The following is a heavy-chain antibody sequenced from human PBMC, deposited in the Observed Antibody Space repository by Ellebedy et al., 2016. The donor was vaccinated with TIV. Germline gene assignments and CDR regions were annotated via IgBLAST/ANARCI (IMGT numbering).Heavy chain of an antibody. CDR1: GYTFTGYY. V-gene: IGHV1-2*02. D-gene: IGHD3-9*01. CDR2: INPNSGCT. Sequence: ASVKVSCKASGYTFTGYYMHWVRQAPGQGLEWMGWINPNSGCTNYAQKFQGRVTMTRDTSISTAYMELSRLRSDDTAVYYCAKLGFDILTGSGGMDVWGQGTTVTVSS. CDR3: AKLGFDILTGSGGMDV. J-gene: IGHJ6*02.